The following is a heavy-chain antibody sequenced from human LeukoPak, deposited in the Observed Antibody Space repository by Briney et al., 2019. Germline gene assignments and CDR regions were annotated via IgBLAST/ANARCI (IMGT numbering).Heavy chain of an antibody. Sequence: PGGSLRLSCAASGFTFSTHLMNWVRQAPGKGLEWVSSISGGDTYIYYADSVKGRFTVSRDNAKNSLYLQMNSLRAGDTAVYYCARDAAKDGYKPPDAFDIWGQGTMVTVSS. CDR3: ARDAAKDGYKPPDAFDI. D-gene: IGHD5-24*01. CDR1: GFTFSTHL. J-gene: IGHJ3*02. CDR2: ISGGDTYI. V-gene: IGHV3-21*01.